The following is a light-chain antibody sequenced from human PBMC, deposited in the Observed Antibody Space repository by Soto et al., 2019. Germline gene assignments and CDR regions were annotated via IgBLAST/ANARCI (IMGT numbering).Light chain of an antibody. CDR3: GTWDSRLSAGGGV. Sequence: QSVLTQPPSVSAAPGQKVTISCSGSSSNIGNNYVSWYQQLPGTAPKLLIYDNNKRPSGIPDRFSGSKSGTSATLGITGLQSGDEADYYCGTWDSRLSAGGGVFGGGTKVTVL. V-gene: IGLV1-51*01. J-gene: IGLJ2*01. CDR1: SSNIGNNY. CDR2: DNN.